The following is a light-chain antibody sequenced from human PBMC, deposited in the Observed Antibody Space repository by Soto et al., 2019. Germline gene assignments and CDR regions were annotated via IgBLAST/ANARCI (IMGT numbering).Light chain of an antibody. Sequence: EIMMTQSPVTLSVSPGERATLSCRASQSVNSNLAWYQQKPGQAPRLLIYGASTRATGISARFSGSGSGTEFTLTINSLQSEDSAVYYCQQHNQWPITFGQGTRLEIK. CDR3: QQHNQWPIT. V-gene: IGKV3-15*01. CDR1: QSVNSN. CDR2: GAS. J-gene: IGKJ5*01.